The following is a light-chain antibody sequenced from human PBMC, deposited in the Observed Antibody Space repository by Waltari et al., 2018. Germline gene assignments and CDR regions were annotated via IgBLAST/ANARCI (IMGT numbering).Light chain of an antibody. CDR2: DAS. Sequence: DIQMTQSPSSLSASVGDLVTITCQASQDISNYLNWYQQKPGKAPKLLIYDASNLETGVPSRFSRSGSATDFTFTISSLQPEDIATYYCQQYDNLPLTFGQGTKVEIK. CDR1: QDISNY. V-gene: IGKV1-33*01. J-gene: IGKJ1*01. CDR3: QQYDNLPLT.